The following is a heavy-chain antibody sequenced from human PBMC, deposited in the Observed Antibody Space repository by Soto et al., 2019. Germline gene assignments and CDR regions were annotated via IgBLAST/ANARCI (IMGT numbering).Heavy chain of an antibody. CDR2: IFYFGST. D-gene: IGHD6-6*01. CDR3: ARGKRGRYPARGMDV. J-gene: IGHJ6*02. CDR1: GGSISSYY. Sequence: SETLSLTCTVSGGSISSYYWSWIRQTPGKGLEWIGYIFYFGSTNYNPSLKSRVTLSIDTSKNQLSLKLSSVTAADTAVYYCARGKRGRYPARGMDVWGQGTTVTVSS. V-gene: IGHV4-59*08.